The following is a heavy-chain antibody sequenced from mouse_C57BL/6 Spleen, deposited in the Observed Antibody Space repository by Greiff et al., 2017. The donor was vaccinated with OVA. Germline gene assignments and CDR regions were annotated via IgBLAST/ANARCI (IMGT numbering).Heavy chain of an antibody. CDR1: GYAFSSSW. CDR2: IYPGDGDT. CDR3: ARIGTVYYFDY. J-gene: IGHJ2*01. D-gene: IGHD4-1*01. V-gene: IGHV1-82*01. Sequence: VQLQESGPELVKPGASVKISCKASGYAFSSSWMNWVKQRPGKGLEWIGRIYPGDGDTNYNGKFKGKATLTADKSSSTAYMQLSSLTSEDSAVYFCARIGTVYYFDYWGQGTTLTVSS.